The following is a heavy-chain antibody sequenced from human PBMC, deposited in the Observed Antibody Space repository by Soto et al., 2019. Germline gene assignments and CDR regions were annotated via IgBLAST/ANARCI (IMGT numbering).Heavy chain of an antibody. D-gene: IGHD6-13*01. CDR2: IIPIFGTA. V-gene: IGHV1-69*13. CDR3: ARDVDSSSWYKFDY. J-gene: IGHJ4*02. Sequence: GASVKVSCKASGGTFTSYAISWVRQAPGQGLEWMGGIIPIFGTANYAQKFQGRVTITADESTSTAYMELSSLRSEDTAVYYCARDVDSSSWYKFDYWGQGTLVTVSS. CDR1: GGTFTSYA.